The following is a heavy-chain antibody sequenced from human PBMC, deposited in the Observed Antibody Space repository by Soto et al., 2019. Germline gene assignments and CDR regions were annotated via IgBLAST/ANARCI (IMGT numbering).Heavy chain of an antibody. J-gene: IGHJ5*02. CDR1: GGTFSSYA. D-gene: IGHD3-16*01. V-gene: IGHV1-69*06. Sequence: KVSCKASGGTFSSYAISWVRQAPGQGLEWMGGIIPIFGTANYAQKFQGRVTITADKSTSTAYMELSSLRSEDTAVYYCARVRAESYDNWFDPWGQGTLVTVSS. CDR2: IIPIFGTA. CDR3: ARVRAESYDNWFDP.